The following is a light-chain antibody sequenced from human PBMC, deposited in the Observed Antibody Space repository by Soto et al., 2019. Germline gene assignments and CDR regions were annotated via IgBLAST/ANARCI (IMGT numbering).Light chain of an antibody. CDR2: ENN. CDR1: SSNIGKNY. V-gene: IGLV1-51*02. J-gene: IGLJ1*01. Sequence: QSVLTQPPSVSAAPGQKVTISCSGSSSNIGKNYVSWYQHLPEAAPKALIYENNKRPSGIPDRFSGSKSGTSATLGITGLQTGDEADYYCGTWDSSLSAYVFGTGTKVTVL. CDR3: GTWDSSLSAYV.